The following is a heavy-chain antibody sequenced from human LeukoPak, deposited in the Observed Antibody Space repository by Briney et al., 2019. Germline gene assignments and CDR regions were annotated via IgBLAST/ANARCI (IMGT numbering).Heavy chain of an antibody. CDR1: GYSFTSYW. CDR3: ARTAEQWLVNGGFDY. Sequence: GESLKISCKGSGYSFTSYWIGWVRQMPGKGLGWMGIIYPGDSDTRYSPSFQGQVTISADKSISTAYLQWSSLKASDTAMYYCARTAEQWLVNGGFDYWGQGTLVTVSS. D-gene: IGHD6-19*01. CDR2: IYPGDSDT. J-gene: IGHJ4*02. V-gene: IGHV5-51*01.